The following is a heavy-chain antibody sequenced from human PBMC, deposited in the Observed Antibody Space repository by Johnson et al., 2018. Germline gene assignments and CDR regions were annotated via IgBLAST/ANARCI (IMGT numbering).Heavy chain of an antibody. CDR3: ARYISGWSDAFDI. CDR2: IHYSGRT. J-gene: IGHJ3*02. CDR1: GGSISSDY. V-gene: IGHV4-59*01. D-gene: IGHD6-19*01. Sequence: QVQLQESGPGLVKPSETLSLTCTVSGGSISSDYWSWIRQPPGKGLEWLGYIHYSGRTKYNPSLKSRVPISVDTSKNQFSLKLTSVTAADTAVFYCARYISGWSDAFDIWGQGTMVTVSS.